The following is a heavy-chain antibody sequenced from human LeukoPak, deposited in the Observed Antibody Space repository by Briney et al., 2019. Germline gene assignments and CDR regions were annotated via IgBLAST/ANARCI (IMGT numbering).Heavy chain of an antibody. V-gene: IGHV1-3*01. CDR2: INAGNGNT. D-gene: IGHD2-2*01. CDR1: GYTFTGYY. CDR3: ARDGCSSTSCYRTSDWFDP. Sequence: ASVKVSCKASGYTFTGYYMHWVRQAPGQGLEWMGWINAGNGNTKYSQKFQGRVTITRDTSASTAYMELSSLRSEDTAVYYCARDGCSSTSCYRTSDWFDPWGQGTLVTVSS. J-gene: IGHJ5*02.